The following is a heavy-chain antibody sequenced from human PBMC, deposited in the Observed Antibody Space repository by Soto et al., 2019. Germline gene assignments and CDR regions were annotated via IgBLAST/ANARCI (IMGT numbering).Heavy chain of an antibody. Sequence: QVQLVQSGAEVKKPGASVKLSYKASGCTFTSYYIHCVRQAPGQGLGWMGIINPSSGSTNYAQKFQGRLTMIRDTSATTVYMELSRLTSVDTAVYYCARAQGMPAAGTDPFDSWGQGAPVTVSS. V-gene: IGHV1-46*03. J-gene: IGHJ4*02. CDR2: INPSSGST. CDR1: GCTFTSYY. CDR3: ARAQGMPAAGTDPFDS. D-gene: IGHD6-13*01.